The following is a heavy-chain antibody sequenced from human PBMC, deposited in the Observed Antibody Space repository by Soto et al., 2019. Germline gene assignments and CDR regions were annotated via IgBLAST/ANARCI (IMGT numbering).Heavy chain of an antibody. CDR1: GDSVSSNSAA. D-gene: IGHD6-6*01. CDR2: TYYRSKWYN. J-gene: IGHJ3*02. V-gene: IGHV6-1*01. Sequence: SQTLSLTCAISGDSVSSNSAAWNWIRQSPSRGLEWLGRTYYRSKWYNDYAVSVKSRITINPDTSKNQFSLQLNSVTPEDTAVYYCARWSREQLVGDDAFDIWGQGTMVTVSS. CDR3: ARWSREQLVGDDAFDI.